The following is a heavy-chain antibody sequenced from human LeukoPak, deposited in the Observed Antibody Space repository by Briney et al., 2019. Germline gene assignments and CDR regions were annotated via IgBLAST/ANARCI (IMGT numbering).Heavy chain of an antibody. D-gene: IGHD2-15*01. CDR2: IYPSDSDT. J-gene: IGHJ6*02. CDR3: ARGPYCSGGSCYWYYGMDV. CDR1: GYSFTSYW. Sequence: GESLKISCKGSGYSFTSYWIGWVRQMPGKGLEWMGIIYPSDSDTRYSPSFQGQVTISADKSISTAYLQWSSLKASDTAMYYCARGPYCSGGSCYWYYGMDVWGQGTTVTVSS. V-gene: IGHV5-51*01.